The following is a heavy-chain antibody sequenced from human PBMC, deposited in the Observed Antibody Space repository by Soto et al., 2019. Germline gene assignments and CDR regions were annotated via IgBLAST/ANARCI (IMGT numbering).Heavy chain of an antibody. CDR3: ARHRRRNDSYYVIDV. V-gene: IGHV4-59*08. CDR1: GGSISGYY. CDR2: IYYTENT. J-gene: IGHJ6*02. Sequence: SETLSLTCIVSGGSISGYYWSWVRQPPGKGLEWIGYIYYTENTNYNPSLKRRVTITVGTSKNQFSLKLSSVTAANTAIYYCARHRRRNDSYYVIDVPAQGTSVTVSS.